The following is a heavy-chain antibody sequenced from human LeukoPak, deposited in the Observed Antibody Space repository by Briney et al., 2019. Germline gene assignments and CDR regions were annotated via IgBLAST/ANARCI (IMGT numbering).Heavy chain of an antibody. CDR3: ALSYGSGSYPDYYYYGMDV. V-gene: IGHV4-39*01. CDR2: IYYSGST. J-gene: IGHJ6*02. CDR1: GGSISSSSYY. D-gene: IGHD3-10*01. Sequence: PSETLSLTCTVSGGSISSSSYYWGWIRRHPGKGLEWIGSIYYSGSTYYNPSLKSRVTISVDTSKNQFSLKLSSVTAADTAVYYCALSYGSGSYPDYYYYGMDVWGQGTTVTVSS.